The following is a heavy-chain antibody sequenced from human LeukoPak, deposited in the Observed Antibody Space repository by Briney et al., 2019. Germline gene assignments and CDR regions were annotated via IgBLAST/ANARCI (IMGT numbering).Heavy chain of an antibody. D-gene: IGHD3-10*02. Sequence: PGGSLRLSCAASGFTFNFYGMSWVRQAPGKGLEWVSGITNSGGTTHYADSVKGRFIISRDNSKNTLYLQMNSLRAEDTAVYYCAELGITMIGGVWGKGTTVTISS. J-gene: IGHJ6*04. V-gene: IGHV3-23*01. CDR2: ITNSGGTT. CDR3: AELGITMIGGV. CDR1: GFTFNFYG.